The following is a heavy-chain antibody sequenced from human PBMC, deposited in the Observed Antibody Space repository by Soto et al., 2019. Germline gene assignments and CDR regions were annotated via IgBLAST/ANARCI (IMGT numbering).Heavy chain of an antibody. CDR2: IIPILGIA. CDR3: ARDYYGSGSSYRY. Sequence: QVQLVQSGAEVKKPGSSVKVSCKASGGTFSSYTISWVRQAPGQGLEWMGRIIPILGIANYAQKFQGRVTITADKSTSTAYMELSSLRSEDTAVYYCARDYYGSGSSYRYWGQGTLVTVSS. D-gene: IGHD3-10*01. CDR1: GGTFSSYT. J-gene: IGHJ4*02. V-gene: IGHV1-69*08.